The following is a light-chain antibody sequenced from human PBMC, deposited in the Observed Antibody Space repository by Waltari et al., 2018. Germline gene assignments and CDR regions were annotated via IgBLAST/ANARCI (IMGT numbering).Light chain of an antibody. CDR1: QSIGTY. J-gene: IGKJ1*01. CDR2: DAS. V-gene: IGKV3-11*01. Sequence: EIVLTQSPATLSLSPGESATLSCRASQSIGTYSAWYQQPPGQAPRLLIYDASNRATGIPPRFSGSGSGTDFILTISSLDPEDFAVYYCQQRSGWPQTFGQGTNVEI. CDR3: QQRSGWPQT.